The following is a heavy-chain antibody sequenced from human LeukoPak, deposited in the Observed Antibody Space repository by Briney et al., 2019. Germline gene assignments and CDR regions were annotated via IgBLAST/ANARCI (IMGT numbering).Heavy chain of an antibody. J-gene: IGHJ6*02. Sequence: PGGSLRLSCSASGFTFSWYAMHWVRQAPGKGLEYVPTISSNGGSTYYADSVKGRFTISRDNSKNTLYLQMNSLRAEDTAVYYCAKADYDFWSGYPYYYYYGMDVWGQGTTVTVSS. CDR1: GFTFSWYA. D-gene: IGHD3-3*01. CDR2: ISSNGGST. CDR3: AKADYDFWSGYPYYYYYGMDV. V-gene: IGHV3-64*04.